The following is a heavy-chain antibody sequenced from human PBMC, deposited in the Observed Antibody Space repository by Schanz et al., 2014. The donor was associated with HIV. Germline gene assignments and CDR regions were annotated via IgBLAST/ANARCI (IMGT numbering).Heavy chain of an antibody. CDR2: ISATGAYM. J-gene: IGHJ6*02. CDR3: ARDSVDAVVTSTDYYNGIDV. CDR1: GLTISNYS. Sequence: VQLVESGGGVVQPGRSLRLSCAASGLTISNYSMNWVRQAPGKGLEWVAFISATGAYMYYADSVKGRFTISRDNAKKSLFLQMNSLRDEDTAIYFCARDSVDAVVTSTDYYNGIDVWGQGTTVTVSS. D-gene: IGHD2-21*02. V-gene: IGHV3-21*04.